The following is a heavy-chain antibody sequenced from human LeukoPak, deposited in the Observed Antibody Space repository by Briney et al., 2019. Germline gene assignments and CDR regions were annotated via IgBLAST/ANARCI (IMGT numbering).Heavy chain of an antibody. CDR3: ARVSGIFRYGSSWRLIN. J-gene: IGHJ4*02. D-gene: IGHD6-13*01. CDR1: GGSVCTDY. Sequence: PSETLSLTCTVSGGSVCTDYCNWIRQPPGKGLEWIGYVDNRGSTKYSPSLKSRVAISVDTSRNQFSLKLSSVTAADTAVYYCARVSGIFRYGSSWRLINWGQGALVIVSS. CDR2: VDNRGST. V-gene: IGHV4-59*02.